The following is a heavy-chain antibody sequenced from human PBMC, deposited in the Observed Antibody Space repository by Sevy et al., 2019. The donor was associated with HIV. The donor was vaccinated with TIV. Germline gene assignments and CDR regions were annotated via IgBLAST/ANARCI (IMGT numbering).Heavy chain of an antibody. V-gene: IGHV3-21*05. D-gene: IGHD3-10*01. CDR3: VRRGVDAYNVYFDL. Sequence: GGSLRLSCTASGSTFPALSFNWARQAPGKGLEGLSYISTGTDQKYYADSAKGRFTISRDDAKNSVYLEMKSLRDQDTALYYCVRRGVDAYNVYFDLWGQGTLVTVSS. J-gene: IGHJ4*02. CDR2: ISTGTDQK. CDR1: GSTFPALS.